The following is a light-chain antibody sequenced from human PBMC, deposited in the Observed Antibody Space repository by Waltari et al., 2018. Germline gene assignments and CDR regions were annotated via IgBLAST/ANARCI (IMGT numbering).Light chain of an antibody. CDR2: EGS. J-gene: IGLJ2*01. V-gene: IGLV2-23*03. CDR1: SSDVGSYNL. Sequence: QSALTQHASVSGSPGQSITISCTGTSSDVGSYNLVSWYQQHPGKAPKLMIYEGSKRPSGVSNRFSGSKSGNTASLTISGLQAEDEADYYCYSYAGSNTFVFGGGTKLTVL. CDR3: YSYAGSNTFV.